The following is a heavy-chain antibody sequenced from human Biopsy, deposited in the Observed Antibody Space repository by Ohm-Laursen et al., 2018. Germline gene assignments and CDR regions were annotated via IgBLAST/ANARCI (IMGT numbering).Heavy chain of an antibody. D-gene: IGHD3-3*01. Sequence: GTLSLTCTVSGGSISSGGSYWSWIRQPPGKGLEWIGSISYRGTTSYNPSLKSRVAISVDTSKNQLSLSLNSVTAADTAVFYCARLRGGVVINYSWFDPWGQGILVTVSS. J-gene: IGHJ5*02. CDR3: ARLRGGVVINYSWFDP. CDR2: ISYRGTT. CDR1: GGSISSGGSY. V-gene: IGHV4-39*01.